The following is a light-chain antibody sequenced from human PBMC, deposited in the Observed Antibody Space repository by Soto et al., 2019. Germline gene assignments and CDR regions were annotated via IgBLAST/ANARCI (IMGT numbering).Light chain of an antibody. CDR3: QQYNNWPRS. Sequence: EIVMTQSPATLSVSPGERATLSCRASKSVSSNLAWYQQKPGQAPRLLIYGASTRATGIPARFSGSGSGTECTLTISSLQSEDFAVYYCQQYNNWPRSFGKGTKLEIK. CDR2: GAS. V-gene: IGKV3-15*01. J-gene: IGKJ2*01. CDR1: KSVSSN.